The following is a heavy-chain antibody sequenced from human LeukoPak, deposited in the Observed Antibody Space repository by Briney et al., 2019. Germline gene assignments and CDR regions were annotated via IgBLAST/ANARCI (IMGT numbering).Heavy chain of an antibody. CDR3: ARDNHRDSGYFDY. J-gene: IGHJ4*02. CDR1: GFTVSSNH. V-gene: IGHV3-66*02. CDR2: IYSGGST. D-gene: IGHD3-22*01. Sequence: GGSLRLSXAASGFTVSSNHMSWVRQTPGKGLEWVSVIYSGGSTNYADSVKGRFTISRDNSKNTLYLQMNSLRAEDTAVYYCARDNHRDSGYFDYWGQGTLVTVSS.